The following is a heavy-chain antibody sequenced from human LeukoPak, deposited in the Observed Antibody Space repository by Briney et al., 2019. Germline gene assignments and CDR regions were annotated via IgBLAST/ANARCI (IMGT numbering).Heavy chain of an antibody. J-gene: IGHJ5*02. V-gene: IGHV4-59*12. Sequence: SETLSLTCTVSGGSITPYYWTGIRQPPGKGLEWIGYIHYSGSTNYNPSLKSRVTISVDTSKNQFSLKLRSATAADTAVYYCPIGTGIPSSWFEPWGQGTLVTVSS. CDR3: PIGTGIPSSWFEP. D-gene: IGHD2-2*01. CDR1: GGSITPYY. CDR2: IHYSGST.